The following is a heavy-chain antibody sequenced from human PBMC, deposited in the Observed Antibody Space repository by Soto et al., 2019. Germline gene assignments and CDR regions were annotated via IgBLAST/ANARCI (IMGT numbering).Heavy chain of an antibody. CDR3: AGWAGIFGVVTPPDY. CDR1: GFTFSSYS. V-gene: IGHV3-48*01. J-gene: IGHJ4*02. Sequence: GGSLRLSCAASGFTFSSYSMNWVRQAPGKGLEWVSYISSSSSTIYYADSVKGRFTISRDNAKNSLYLQMNSLRAEDTAVYYCAGWAGIFGVVTPPDYWGQGTLVTVSS. CDR2: ISSSSSTI. D-gene: IGHD3-3*01.